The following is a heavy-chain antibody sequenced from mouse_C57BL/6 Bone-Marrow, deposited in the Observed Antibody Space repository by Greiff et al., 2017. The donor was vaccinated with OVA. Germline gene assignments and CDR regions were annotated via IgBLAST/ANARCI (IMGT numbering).Heavy chain of an antibody. Sequence: VQLQQPGAELVKPGASVKVSCKASGYTFTSYWMHWVKQRPGQGLEWIGRIHPSDSDTNYNQQFKGKATLTVDKSSSTAYMQLSSLTSEDSAVYDGAIWTVVEEFAYWGQGTLVTVSA. D-gene: IGHD1-1*01. V-gene: IGHV1-74*01. CDR2: IHPSDSDT. J-gene: IGHJ3*01. CDR3: AIWTVVEEFAY. CDR1: GYTFTSYW.